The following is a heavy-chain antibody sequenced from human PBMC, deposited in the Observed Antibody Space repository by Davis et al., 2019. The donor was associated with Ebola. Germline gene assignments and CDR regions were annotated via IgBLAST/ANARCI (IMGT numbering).Heavy chain of an antibody. CDR3: ATYDWNYPPS. CDR1: GFTFSTFY. Sequence: GESLKISCAASGFTFSTFYMHWVRQLPGKGPVFVARIKPDGSRTDYADSVRGRFTISRDNAKNTLYLQMNSLRAEDTAVYYCATYDWNYPPSWGQGALVTVSS. V-gene: IGHV3-74*01. CDR2: IKPDGSRT. D-gene: IGHD1-7*01. J-gene: IGHJ5*02.